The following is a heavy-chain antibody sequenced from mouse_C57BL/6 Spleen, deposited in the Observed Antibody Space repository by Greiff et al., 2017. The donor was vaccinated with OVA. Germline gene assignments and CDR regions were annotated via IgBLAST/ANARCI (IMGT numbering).Heavy chain of an antibody. V-gene: IGHV1-15*01. CDR1: GYTFTDYE. Sequence: VQLQQSGAELVRPGASVTLSCKASGYTFTDYEMHWVKQTPVHGLEWIGAIDPETGGTAYNQKFKGKAVLTADKSSSTAYMELRSLTSEDSAVYYCTNYYGSSYEGYWGQGTTLTVSS. D-gene: IGHD1-1*01. CDR3: TNYYGSSYEGY. CDR2: IDPETGGT. J-gene: IGHJ2*01.